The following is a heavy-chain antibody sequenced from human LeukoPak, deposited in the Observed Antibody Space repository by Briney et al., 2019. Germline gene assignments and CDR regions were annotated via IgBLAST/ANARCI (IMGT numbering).Heavy chain of an antibody. CDR3: ATPSIAARRIDY. J-gene: IGHJ4*02. D-gene: IGHD6-6*01. Sequence: PSETLSLTCTVSGGSISSSSYYWGWIRQPPGKGLEWIGSIYYSGSTYYNPSLKSRVTISVDTSKNQFSLKLSSVTAADTAVYYCATPSIAARRIDYWGQGTLVTVSS. CDR2: IYYSGST. V-gene: IGHV4-39*07. CDR1: GGSISSSSYY.